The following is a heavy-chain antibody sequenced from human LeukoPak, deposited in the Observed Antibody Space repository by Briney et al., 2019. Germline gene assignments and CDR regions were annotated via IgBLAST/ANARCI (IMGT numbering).Heavy chain of an antibody. J-gene: IGHJ4*02. D-gene: IGHD2-2*01. CDR2: INHSGST. CDR3: ARGFLGYCRSTSCPGYRY. CDR1: GGSFSGYY. Sequence: SETLSLTCAVYGGSFSGYYWSWIRQPPGKGLEWIGEINHSGSTNYNPSLKSRVTISVDTSKNQFSLKLSSVTAADTAVYYCARGFLGYCRSTSCPGYRYWGQGTLVTVSS. V-gene: IGHV4-34*01.